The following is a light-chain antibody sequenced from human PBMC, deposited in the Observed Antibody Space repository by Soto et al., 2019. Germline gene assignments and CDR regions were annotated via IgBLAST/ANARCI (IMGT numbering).Light chain of an antibody. CDR3: QHSGAPPQT. V-gene: IGKV3-20*01. CDR1: QNVTSSN. J-gene: IGKJ1*01. CDR2: GAS. Sequence: VLTQSPGTLSLSPGERATLSCRASQNVTSSNLAWYQQKPGQAPRLLIYGASSRATGIPDRFSGSGSGTDFTVLISRLEPEAFAAYYCQHSGAPPQTFGQATKVEIK.